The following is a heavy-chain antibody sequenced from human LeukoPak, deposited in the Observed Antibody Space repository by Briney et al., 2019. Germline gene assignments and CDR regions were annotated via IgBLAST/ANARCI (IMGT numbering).Heavy chain of an antibody. V-gene: IGHV5-51*01. J-gene: IGHJ3*02. CDR1: GYSFTTYW. Sequence: PGESLKISCKGSGYSFTTYWIGWVRQMPGKGLERMGIIYPGDSDTRYSPSFQGQVTMSVDKSLSTAYLQWSSLKASDTAMYYCARGVEQWLSHDAFNIWGQGTMVTASS. CDR3: ARGVEQWLSHDAFNI. D-gene: IGHD6-19*01. CDR2: IYPGDSDT.